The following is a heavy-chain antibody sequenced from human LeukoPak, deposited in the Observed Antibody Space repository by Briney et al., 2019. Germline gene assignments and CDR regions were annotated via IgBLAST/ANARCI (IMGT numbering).Heavy chain of an antibody. D-gene: IGHD6-13*01. V-gene: IGHV1-8*01. CDR1: GYTFTSYD. CDR2: MNPNSGNT. J-gene: IGHJ4*02. CDR3: ARENRDSSSWYV. Sequence: ASVKVSRKASGYTFTSYDINWVRQASGQGLEWMGWMNPNSGNTGYAQKFRGRVTMTRNTSISTAYMELSSLRSEDTAVYYCARENRDSSSWYVWGQGTLVTVSS.